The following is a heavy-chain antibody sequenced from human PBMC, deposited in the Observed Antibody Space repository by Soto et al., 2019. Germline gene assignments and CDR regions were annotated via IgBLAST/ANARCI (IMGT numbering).Heavy chain of an antibody. CDR3: STRAYDTNGYYRFDP. D-gene: IGHD3-22*01. Sequence: SSETLSLTCAVYGGSFGCHSWTWIRQSPGKGLEWIGDINHSGRVKYSPYLKSRVTISLDTSKNQFSLTLSAVTAADTAMYYCSTRAYDTNGYYRFDPWGQGTLVTVSS. J-gene: IGHJ5*01. CDR1: GGSFGCHS. V-gene: IGHV4-34*01. CDR2: INHSGRV.